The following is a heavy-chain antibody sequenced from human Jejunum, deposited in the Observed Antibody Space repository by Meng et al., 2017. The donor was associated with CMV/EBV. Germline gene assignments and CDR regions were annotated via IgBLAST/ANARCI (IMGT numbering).Heavy chain of an antibody. CDR3: AKDSPILTV. D-gene: IGHD3-9*01. CDR1: GFTVSTYG. Sequence: EMQLLESXGGLVHPGXSLRLSCTASGFTVSTYGMSWVRQAPGKGLEWVSAITDGGTGTYYADSVKGRFTISRDNSKNTLYLQMNSLRAEDTAVYYCAKDSPILTVWGQGTLVTVSS. V-gene: IGHV3-23*01. CDR2: ITDGGTGT. J-gene: IGHJ4*02.